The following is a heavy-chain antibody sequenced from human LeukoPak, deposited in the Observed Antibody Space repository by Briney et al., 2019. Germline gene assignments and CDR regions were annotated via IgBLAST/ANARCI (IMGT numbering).Heavy chain of an antibody. J-gene: IGHJ5*02. CDR3: VRHDRGSAVTS. CDR2: MYYSGTT. V-gene: IGHV4-39*01. Sequence: SETLSLTCAVSGGSISTRNNYWGSIRQPPGKGLEWIGSMYYSGTTYYNPSLKSRVTISGDTSKNQFSLKLNSVTAADTAVYYCVRHDRGSAVTSWGQGTLVTISS. D-gene: IGHD3-16*01. CDR1: GGSISTRNNY.